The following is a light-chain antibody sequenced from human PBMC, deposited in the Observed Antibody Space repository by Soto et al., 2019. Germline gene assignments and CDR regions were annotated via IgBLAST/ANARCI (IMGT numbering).Light chain of an antibody. CDR2: AAS. V-gene: IGKV1-12*01. Sequence: DILMTQSPSSVSASVGDRVIISCRANQDIGTRLAWYQQRPGKAPKLLIYAASSLQSGVPSRFSGSEPGTNFTLNIGGLHPEDFGTYYCQQGNSLSITFGQGTRLETK. J-gene: IGKJ5*01. CDR3: QQGNSLSIT. CDR1: QDIGTR.